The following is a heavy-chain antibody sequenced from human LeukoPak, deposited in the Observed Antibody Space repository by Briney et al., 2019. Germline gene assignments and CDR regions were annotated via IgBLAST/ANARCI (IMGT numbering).Heavy chain of an antibody. CDR3: ARGLLGRVVPAAINYYYYYMDV. D-gene: IGHD2-2*01. CDR1: GYTFTSYD. V-gene: IGHV1-8*01. CDR2: MNPNSGNT. Sequence: ASVKVSCKASGYTFTSYDINWVRQATGQGLEWMGWMNPNSGNTGYAQKFQGRVTMTRNTSISTAYMELSSLRSEDTAVYYCARGLLGRVVPAAINYYYYYMDVWGKGTTVTVSS. J-gene: IGHJ6*03.